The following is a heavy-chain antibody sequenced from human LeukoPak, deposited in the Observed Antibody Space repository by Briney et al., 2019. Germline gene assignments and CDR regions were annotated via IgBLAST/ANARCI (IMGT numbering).Heavy chain of an antibody. Sequence: GGSLRLSCAASGFTFSSYAMSWVRQAPGKGLELVSGISGSGGTTYYADSVKGRFTISRDNSRNTLYLQLNSLRAEDTAIYYCAKDLTYYYDSTGYYFDYWGQGTLVTVSS. V-gene: IGHV3-23*01. J-gene: IGHJ4*02. D-gene: IGHD3-22*01. CDR3: AKDLTYYYDSTGYYFDY. CDR1: GFTFSSYA. CDR2: ISGSGGTT.